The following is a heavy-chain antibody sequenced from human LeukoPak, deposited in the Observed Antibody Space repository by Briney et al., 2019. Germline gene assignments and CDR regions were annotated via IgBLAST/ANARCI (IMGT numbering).Heavy chain of an antibody. CDR2: IRNSGSAT. Sequence: KPGGSLRLSCTASGFTFSDYYMNWVSQAPGKGLEWISYIRNSGSATYYADSVEGRFTISRDNAKNSLYLQMNSLRPEDTAMYYCTRGAEVSGYPVFQHWGQGALVTVSS. J-gene: IGHJ4*02. V-gene: IGHV3-11*01. CDR3: TRGAEVSGYPVFQH. CDR1: GFTFSDYY. D-gene: IGHD3-22*01.